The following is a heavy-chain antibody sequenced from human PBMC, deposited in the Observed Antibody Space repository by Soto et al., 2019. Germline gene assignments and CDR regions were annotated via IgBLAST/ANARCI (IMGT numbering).Heavy chain of an antibody. CDR2: INHSGST. D-gene: IGHD2-2*01. CDR1: GGSFSGYY. CDR3: ARGARSTHYYYYRDV. V-gene: IGHV4-34*01. Sequence: QVQLQQWGAGLLKPSETLSLTCAVYGGSFSGYYWSWIRQPPGKGLEWIGEINHSGSTNYNPSLKSRVTISVDTAKNQCSLKLSSVTAADTAVYYCARGARSTHYYYYRDVWGKGTTVTVSS. J-gene: IGHJ6*03.